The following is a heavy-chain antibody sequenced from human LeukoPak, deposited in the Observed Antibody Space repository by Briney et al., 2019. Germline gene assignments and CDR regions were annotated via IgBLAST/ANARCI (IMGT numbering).Heavy chain of an antibody. CDR2: ISSSGSTI. Sequence: PGGSLRLSCAPSGFAFSDYYMSCIRQDPGKGLESASYISSSGSTIYYADSVKGRFTISRDNAKNSLYLQMNSLRAQDTAVYYCARDGFYYYDTSGYDYWGQGTLVTVSS. CDR3: ARDGFYYYDTSGYDY. D-gene: IGHD3-22*01. CDR1: GFAFSDYY. J-gene: IGHJ4*02. V-gene: IGHV3-11*01.